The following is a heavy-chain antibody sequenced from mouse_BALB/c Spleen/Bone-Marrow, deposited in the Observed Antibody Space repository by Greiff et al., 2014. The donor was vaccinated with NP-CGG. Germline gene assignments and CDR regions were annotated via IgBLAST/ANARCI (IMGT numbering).Heavy chain of an antibody. Sequence: EVMLVESGGGLVQPGGSLRLSCEASGFTFTDFYMNWVRQPPGKALEWLGFIRNKANGYTIEYSASVKGRFTISRDNSQSILYLQMNTLRAEDSATYYCARDVGRLLFDYWGQGTTLTVSS. CDR2: IRNKANGYTI. V-gene: IGHV7-3*02. CDR3: ARDVGRLLFDY. CDR1: GFTFTDFY. J-gene: IGHJ2*01. D-gene: IGHD1-2*01.